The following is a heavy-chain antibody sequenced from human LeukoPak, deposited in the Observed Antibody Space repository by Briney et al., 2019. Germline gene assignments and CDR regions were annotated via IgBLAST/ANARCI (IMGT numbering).Heavy chain of an antibody. Sequence: ASVKVSCKASGYTFTSYYMHWVRQAPGQGLEWMGWINPNSGGTNYAQKFQGRVTMTRDTSISTAYMELSRLRSDGTAGYYCARDSSGYYDSSGYYFPNWFDPWGQGTLVTVSS. J-gene: IGHJ5*02. CDR3: ARDSSGYYDSSGYYFPNWFDP. V-gene: IGHV1-2*02. CDR1: GYTFTSYY. CDR2: INPNSGGT. D-gene: IGHD3-22*01.